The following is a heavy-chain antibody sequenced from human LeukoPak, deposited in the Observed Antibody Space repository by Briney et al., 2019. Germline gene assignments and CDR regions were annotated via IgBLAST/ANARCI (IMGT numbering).Heavy chain of an antibody. J-gene: IGHJ4*02. D-gene: IGHD5-12*01. CDR3: AKGTAYYDSLFGY. CDR1: GFTFSSYA. V-gene: IGHV3-23*01. Sequence: PGGSLRLSCAASGFTFSSYAMNWIRQAPGKGLQWVSRISGTGGRTSYADSVKGRFTISKHNSKNTLFLQMNSLRPEDTAVYYCAKGTAYYDSLFGYWGQGTLVTVSS. CDR2: ISGTGGRT.